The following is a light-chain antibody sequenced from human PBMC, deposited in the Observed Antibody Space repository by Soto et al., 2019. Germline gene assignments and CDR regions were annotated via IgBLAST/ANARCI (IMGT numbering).Light chain of an antibody. Sequence: EIVLTQSPGTLSLSPGERATLSCRASQSVSSSYLAWYQQKPGQAPRLLIYGASSRATGIPDRFSGSGSGTDFTLTSSGREPEDFAVYYCEQYGSSPLFTVGPGTKVDIK. CDR2: GAS. CDR1: QSVSSSY. CDR3: EQYGSSPLFT. J-gene: IGKJ3*01. V-gene: IGKV3-20*01.